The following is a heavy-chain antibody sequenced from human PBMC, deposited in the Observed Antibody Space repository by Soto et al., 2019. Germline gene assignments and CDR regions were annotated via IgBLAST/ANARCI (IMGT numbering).Heavy chain of an antibody. CDR1: GFTFSSYA. J-gene: IGHJ4*02. V-gene: IGHV3-23*01. CDR3: AKVDLSSKTTVTLYYFDY. Sequence: GGSLRLSCAASGFTFSSYAMSWVRQAPGKGLEWVSAISGSGGSTYYADSVKGRFTISRDNSKNTLYLQMNSLRAEDTAVYYCAKVDLSSKTTVTLYYFDYWGQGTLVTVSS. D-gene: IGHD4-4*01. CDR2: ISGSGGST.